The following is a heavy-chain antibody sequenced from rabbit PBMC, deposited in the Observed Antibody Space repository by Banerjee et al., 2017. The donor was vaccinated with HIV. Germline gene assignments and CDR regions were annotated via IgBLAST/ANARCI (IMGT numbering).Heavy chain of an antibody. V-gene: IGHV1S40*01. Sequence: QSLEESGGDLVKPGASLTLTCTASGFDFSSNGMCWVRQAPGKGLEWIGCIYIGDGTTWYANWTKGRFTISKTSSTTVTLQMTSLTVADTATYFCARDVYGSGWYFNLWGQGTLVTVS. J-gene: IGHJ4*01. CDR2: IYIGDGTT. D-gene: IGHD4-1*01. CDR1: GFDFSSNG. CDR3: ARDVYGSGWYFNL.